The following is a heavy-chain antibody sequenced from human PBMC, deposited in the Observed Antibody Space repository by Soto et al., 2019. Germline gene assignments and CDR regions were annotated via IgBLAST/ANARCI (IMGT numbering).Heavy chain of an antibody. D-gene: IGHD3-22*01. J-gene: IGHJ4*02. CDR3: AAGFYDSGGYSLDY. CDR2: IVVGSGNT. Sequence: QMQLVQSGPEVKKPGTSVKVSCKASGFTFSSSAMQWVRQARGQRLEWIGWIVVGSGNTNYAQKFQERVTITRDMSTSTAYMEVSSLRSEDAAVYYCAAGFYDSGGYSLDYWGQGSLVTVSS. V-gene: IGHV1-58*02. CDR1: GFTFSSSA.